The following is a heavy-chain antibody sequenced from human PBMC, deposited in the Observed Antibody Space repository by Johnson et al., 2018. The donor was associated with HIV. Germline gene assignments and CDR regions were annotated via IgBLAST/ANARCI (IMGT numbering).Heavy chain of an antibody. D-gene: IGHD5-24*01. CDR3: ARVRRRWLLEPIDI. J-gene: IGHJ3*02. Sequence: VQLVESGGGLVKPGGSLRLSCAASGFTFGDYYMTWIRQAPGKGLEWVSYISSSGSTIYYADSVKGRFTISRDNAKNSLYLQMNSLRAEDTAVYYCARVRRRWLLEPIDIWGQGTMVTVSS. V-gene: IGHV3-11*04. CDR2: ISSSGSTI. CDR1: GFTFGDYY.